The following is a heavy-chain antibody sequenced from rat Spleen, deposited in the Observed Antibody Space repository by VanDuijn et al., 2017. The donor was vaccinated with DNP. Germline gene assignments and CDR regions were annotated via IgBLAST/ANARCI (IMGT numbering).Heavy chain of an antibody. CDR3: ATFGGRDA. J-gene: IGHJ4*01. V-gene: IGHV5-7*01. D-gene: IGHD4-3*01. CDR2: ISYDGSST. Sequence: EVQLVESGGGLVQPGRSLKLSCAASGFTFSNCNMAWVRQAPKKGLEWVATISYDGSSTYYRDSVKGRFTVYRDNAKSTLYLQIDSLRSEDTATYYCATFGGRDAWGQGTSVTVSS. CDR1: GFTFSNCN.